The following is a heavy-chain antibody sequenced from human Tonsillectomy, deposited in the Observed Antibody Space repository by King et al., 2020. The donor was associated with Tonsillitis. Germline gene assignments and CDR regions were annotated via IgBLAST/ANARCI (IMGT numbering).Heavy chain of an antibody. D-gene: IGHD6-6*01. CDR1: GGSISDYY. CDR2: IYYSGST. Sequence: VQLQESGPGLVKPSETLSLTCTVSGGSISDYYWSWIRQPPGKGPEWIGYIYYSGSTNYNPSLKSRVTMSVDTSKNHFSLRLSSVTASDTAVYYCARPYSSSFWFFDLWGRGTLVTVSS. J-gene: IGHJ2*01. CDR3: ARPYSSSFWFFDL. V-gene: IGHV4-59*08.